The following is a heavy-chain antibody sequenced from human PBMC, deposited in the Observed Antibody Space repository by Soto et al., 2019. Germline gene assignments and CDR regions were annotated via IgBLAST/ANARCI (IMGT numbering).Heavy chain of an antibody. CDR3: AHKGPEDWPLDY. J-gene: IGHJ4*02. Sequence: QITLKESGPPLVRPTQTLTLTCASSGFSLSTSGVGVGWIRQPPGKALEWLAVIYWDDSKHYSPSLRSRLTITKDTSKNQVVLTMTNMDPMDTGTYYCAHKGPEDWPLDYWGQGTLVTVSS. D-gene: IGHD3-9*01. CDR1: GFSLSTSGVG. CDR2: IYWDDSK. V-gene: IGHV2-5*02.